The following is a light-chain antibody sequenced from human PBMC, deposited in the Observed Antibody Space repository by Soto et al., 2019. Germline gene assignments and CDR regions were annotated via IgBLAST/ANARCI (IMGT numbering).Light chain of an antibody. Sequence: DIPMTQSPSTLSASVGDGVTITCRASQSISRWLAWYQQKPGKAPKVLIWDASSLQRGVPSRFSGSGYGTEFTLTISSLQPDDFATYYCQQYNDYSTWTFGQGTKVEIK. CDR3: QQYNDYSTWT. CDR1: QSISRW. CDR2: DAS. V-gene: IGKV1-5*01. J-gene: IGKJ1*01.